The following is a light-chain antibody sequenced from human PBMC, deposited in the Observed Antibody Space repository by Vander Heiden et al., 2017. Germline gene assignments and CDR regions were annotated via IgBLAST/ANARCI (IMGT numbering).Light chain of an antibody. Sequence: QSVLTQPPSVSGAPGQRVTISCTGSSSNIGAGYDVHWYQQLPGTAPKLLSYGNSNRPSGVPDRFSGSKSGTSASLAITGLQAEDEAYYYCQSYDSSLSVVFGGGTKLTVL. J-gene: IGLJ2*01. V-gene: IGLV1-40*01. CDR1: SSNIGAGYD. CDR3: QSYDSSLSVV. CDR2: GNS.